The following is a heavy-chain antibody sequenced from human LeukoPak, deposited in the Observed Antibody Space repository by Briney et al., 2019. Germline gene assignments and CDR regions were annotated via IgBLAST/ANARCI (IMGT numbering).Heavy chain of an antibody. J-gene: IGHJ3*02. D-gene: IGHD6-19*01. CDR2: IYYSGST. Sequence: PSETLSLTCTVSGGSITSYYWSWIRQPPGKGLEWIGYIYYSGSTNYNPSLNSRVTISVDTSKNQFSLKLSSVTAADTAMYYCARDHSSGWYRGAFDIWGQGTRLTVSS. V-gene: IGHV4-59*01. CDR1: GGSITSYY. CDR3: ARDHSSGWYRGAFDI.